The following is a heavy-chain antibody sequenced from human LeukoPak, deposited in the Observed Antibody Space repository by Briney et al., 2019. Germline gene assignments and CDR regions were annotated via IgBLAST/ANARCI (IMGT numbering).Heavy chain of an antibody. V-gene: IGHV3-21*01. CDR1: GFTFSSYG. J-gene: IGHJ5*02. CDR2: ISSSSSYI. CDR3: ARDSSSWYWLDP. D-gene: IGHD6-13*01. Sequence: GGSLRLSCAASGFTFSSYGMNWVRQAPGKGLEWVSSISSSSSYIYYADSVKGRFTISRDNSKNTLYLQMNSLRAEDTAVYYCARDSSSWYWLDPWGQGTLVTVSS.